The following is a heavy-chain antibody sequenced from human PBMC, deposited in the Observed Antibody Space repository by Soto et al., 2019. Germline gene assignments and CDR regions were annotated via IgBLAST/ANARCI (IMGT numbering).Heavy chain of an antibody. Sequence: QVQLVQSGAEERKPGASVKVSCKASGYTFSTYAMHWVRRAPGQSLEWMGWFNGGNGNIKYSQKFEGRVTITTDTAASTAYMELNMVRSEDTAVYCRARGNVRGGCLDYWGQGTLVSVSS. V-gene: IGHV1-3*05. CDR1: GYTFSTYA. CDR2: FNGGNGNI. D-gene: IGHD3-10*01. CDR3: ARGNVRGGCLDY. J-gene: IGHJ4*02.